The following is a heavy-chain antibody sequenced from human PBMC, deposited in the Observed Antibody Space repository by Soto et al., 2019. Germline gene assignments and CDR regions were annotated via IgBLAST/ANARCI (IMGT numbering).Heavy chain of an antibody. D-gene: IGHD4-4*01. CDR2: IYNDGST. J-gene: IGHJ4*02. V-gene: IGHV3-66*01. Sequence: EVQLVASGGGLVQPGGSLRLSCAASGFIVSTRYMSWVRQAPGKGLEWVSSIYNDGSTYYADSVKGRFTISRDDSKNTIYLQILSLTVEDTALYYCARDSYTRYWGQGTLVTVSS. CDR3: ARDSYTRY. CDR1: GFIVSTRY.